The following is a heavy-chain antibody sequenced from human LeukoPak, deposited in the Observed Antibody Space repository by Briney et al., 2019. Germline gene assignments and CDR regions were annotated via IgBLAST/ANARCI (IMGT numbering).Heavy chain of an antibody. J-gene: IGHJ6*03. Sequence: SETLSLTCTVSGGSISSYYWSWIRQPPGKGLEWIGYIYYSGSTNYNPSLKSRVTISVDTSKNQFSLKLSSVTAADTAVYYCARDQMGELPYYYYCYMDVWGKGTTVTVSS. CDR2: IYYSGST. CDR1: GGSISSYY. D-gene: IGHD1-26*01. CDR3: ARDQMGELPYYYYCYMDV. V-gene: IGHV4-59*12.